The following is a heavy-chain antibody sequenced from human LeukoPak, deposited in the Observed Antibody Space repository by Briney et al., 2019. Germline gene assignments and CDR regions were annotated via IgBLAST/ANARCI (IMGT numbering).Heavy chain of an antibody. J-gene: IGHJ4*02. CDR1: GGSISSGSYY. V-gene: IGHV4-61*09. CDR3: ARGNYYSSGAPFDH. CDR2: IYTRGTT. D-gene: IGHD3-10*01. Sequence: SETLSLTCTVSGGSISSGSYYWSWVRQPAGKGLEWIGHIYTRGTTNYNPSLKSRVTISVDTSKNQFSLKLSSVTAADTAVYYCARGNYYSSGAPFDHWGQGTLVTVSS.